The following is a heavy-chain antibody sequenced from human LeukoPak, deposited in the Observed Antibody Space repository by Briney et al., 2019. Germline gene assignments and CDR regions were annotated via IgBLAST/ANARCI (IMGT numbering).Heavy chain of an antibody. Sequence: ASVKVSCKASGYTFTSYGISWVRQAPGQGLEWMGWISAYNGNTNYAQKLQGRVTMTTDTSTSTAYMELRSLRSDDTAVYYCARDRYCSSTSCYARWFDPWGQGTLVTVSS. V-gene: IGHV1-18*01. J-gene: IGHJ5*02. CDR3: ARDRYCSSTSCYARWFDP. CDR2: ISAYNGNT. CDR1: GYTFTSYG. D-gene: IGHD2-2*01.